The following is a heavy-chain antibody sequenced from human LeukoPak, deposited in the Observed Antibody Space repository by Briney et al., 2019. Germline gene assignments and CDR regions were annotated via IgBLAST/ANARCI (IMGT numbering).Heavy chain of an antibody. V-gene: IGHV3-23*01. Sequence: GGSLSLSCAASGFTFSSYAMSWVRQAPGKGLEWVSAISGSGGSTYYADSVKGRFTISRDNSQNPLYLQMNSLTAEDTAVYYCAKGLRHYDSSGYYYLPFDYWGQGTLVTVSS. D-gene: IGHD3-22*01. J-gene: IGHJ4*02. CDR3: AKGLRHYDSSGYYYLPFDY. CDR2: ISGSGGST. CDR1: GFTFSSYA.